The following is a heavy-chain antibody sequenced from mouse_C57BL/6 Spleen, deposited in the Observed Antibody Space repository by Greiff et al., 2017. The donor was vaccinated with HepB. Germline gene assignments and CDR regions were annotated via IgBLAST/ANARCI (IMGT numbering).Heavy chain of an antibody. CDR2: INPSTGGT. Sequence: VQLQQSGPELVKPGASVKISCKASGYSFTGYYMNWVKQSPEKSLEWIGEINPSTGGTTYNQKFKAKATLTVDKSSSTAYMQLKSLTSEDSAVYYCARGDYGSSPFDYWGQGTTLTVSS. CDR1: GYSFTGYY. J-gene: IGHJ2*01. D-gene: IGHD1-1*01. CDR3: ARGDYGSSPFDY. V-gene: IGHV1-42*01.